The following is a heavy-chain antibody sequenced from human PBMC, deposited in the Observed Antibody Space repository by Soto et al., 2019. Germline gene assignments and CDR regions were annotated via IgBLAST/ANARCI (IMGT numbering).Heavy chain of an antibody. CDR1: GGTFSSYT. CDR3: ARDLDASSGWEVNDY. D-gene: IGHD6-19*01. V-gene: IGHV1-69*08. Sequence: QVQLVQSGAEVKKPGSSVKVSCKASGGTFSSYTISWVRQAPGQGLEWMGRIIPILGIANYAQKFQGRVTITADKSTSTAYMELSSLRSEDTAVYYCARDLDASSGWEVNDYWGQGTLVTVSS. J-gene: IGHJ4*02. CDR2: IIPILGIA.